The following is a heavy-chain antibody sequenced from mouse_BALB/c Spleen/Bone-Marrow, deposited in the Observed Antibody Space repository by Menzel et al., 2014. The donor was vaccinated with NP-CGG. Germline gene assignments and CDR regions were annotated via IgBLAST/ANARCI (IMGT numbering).Heavy chain of an antibody. Sequence: EVKAEESGGGLVQPGGSRKLSCAASGFTFSSFGMHWVRQAPEKGLEWVAYISSGSSTIYYADTVKGRFAISRDNPKNTLFLQMTSLRSEDTAMYYCARRGLLSYWYFDVWGAGTTVTVSS. CDR1: GFTFSSFG. CDR2: ISSGSSTI. V-gene: IGHV5-17*02. D-gene: IGHD3-1*01. J-gene: IGHJ1*01. CDR3: ARRGLLSYWYFDV.